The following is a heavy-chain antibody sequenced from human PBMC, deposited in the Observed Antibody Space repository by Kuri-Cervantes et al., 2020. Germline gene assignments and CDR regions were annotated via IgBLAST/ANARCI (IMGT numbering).Heavy chain of an antibody. CDR3: ARGDIVVVPAAMFLDY. CDR1: GYTFTSYA. CDR2: INAGNGNT. Sequence: ASVKVSCKASGYTFTSYAMHWVRQAPGQRLEWMEWINAGNGNTKYSQKFQGRVTITRDTSASTAYMELSSLRSEDTAVYYCARGDIVVVPAAMFLDYWGQGTLGTVSS. V-gene: IGHV1-3*01. D-gene: IGHD2-2*01. J-gene: IGHJ4*02.